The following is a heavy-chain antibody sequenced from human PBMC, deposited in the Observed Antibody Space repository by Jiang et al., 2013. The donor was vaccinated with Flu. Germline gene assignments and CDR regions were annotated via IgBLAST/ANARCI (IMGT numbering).Heavy chain of an antibody. V-gene: IGHV1-2*02. D-gene: IGHD2-15*01. CDR2: INPNSGGT. J-gene: IGHJ4*02. CDR3: ARVESADCSGGSCYSYDY. CDR1: GYTFTGYY. Sequence: KASGYTFTGYYMHWVRQAPGQGLEWMGWINPNSGGTNYAQKFQGRVTMTRDTSISTAYMELSRGLRSDDTAVYYCARVESADCSGGSCYSYDYWGQGTLVTVSS.